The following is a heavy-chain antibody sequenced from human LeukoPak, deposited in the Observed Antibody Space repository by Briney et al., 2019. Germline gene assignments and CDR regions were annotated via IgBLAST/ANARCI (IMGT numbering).Heavy chain of an antibody. CDR3: ARRVGRWFGERAYYYNYMDV. CDR2: IYTNGNT. CDR1: GASISSGSSY. V-gene: IGHV4-61*02. D-gene: IGHD3-10*01. J-gene: IGHJ6*03. Sequence: SETLSLTCTVSGASISSGSSYWSWIRQPAGKGLDWIGRIYTNGNTNYNPSLKSRVTISVDTSKNQFSLKLSSVTAADTAVYYCARRVGRWFGERAYYYNYMDVWGKGTTVTISS.